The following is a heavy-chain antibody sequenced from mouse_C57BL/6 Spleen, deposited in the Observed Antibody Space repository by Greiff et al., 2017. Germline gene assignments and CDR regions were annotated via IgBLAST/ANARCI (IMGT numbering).Heavy chain of an antibody. CDR1: GFSLTSYG. CDR2: IWRGGST. CDR3: AKEGIYYYGSSYVPYAMDY. D-gene: IGHD1-1*01. V-gene: IGHV2-5*01. J-gene: IGHJ4*01. Sequence: VKLQESGPGLVQPSQSLSITCTVSGFSLTSYGVHWVRQSPGKGLEWLGVIWRGGSTDYNAAFMSRLSITKDNSKSQVFFKMNSLQADDTAIYYCAKEGIYYYGSSYVPYAMDYWGKGTSVTVSS.